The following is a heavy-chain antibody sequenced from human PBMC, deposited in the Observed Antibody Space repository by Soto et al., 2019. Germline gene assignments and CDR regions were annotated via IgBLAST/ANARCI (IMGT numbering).Heavy chain of an antibody. CDR1: GFTVSSNY. D-gene: IGHD3-10*01. J-gene: IGHJ6*02. CDR3: ARVRGYYGSGSYSVMGYCMDV. V-gene: IGHV3-53*01. CDR2: IYSGGST. Sequence: GGSLRLSCAASGFTVSSNYMSWVRQAPGKGLEWVSVIYSGGSTYYADSVKGRFTISRDNSKNTLYLQMNSLRAEDTAVYYCARVRGYYGSGSYSVMGYCMDVWGQGTTVTVSS.